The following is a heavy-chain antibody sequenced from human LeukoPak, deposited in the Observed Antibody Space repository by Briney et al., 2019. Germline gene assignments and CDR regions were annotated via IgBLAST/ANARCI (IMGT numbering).Heavy chain of an antibody. CDR2: ISWNSGSI. CDR3: AKDIRPYGGNSDSDWYFDL. D-gene: IGHD4-23*01. Sequence: GGSLRLSCAASGFTFDDYAMHWVRQAPGKGLEWVSGISWNSGSIGYADSVKGRFTISRDNAKNSLYLQMNSLRAEDMALYYCAKDIRPYGGNSDSDWYFDLWGRGTLVTVSS. J-gene: IGHJ2*01. V-gene: IGHV3-9*03. CDR1: GFTFDDYA.